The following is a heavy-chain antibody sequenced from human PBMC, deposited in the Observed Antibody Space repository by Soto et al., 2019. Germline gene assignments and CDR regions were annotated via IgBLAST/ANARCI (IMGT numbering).Heavy chain of an antibody. J-gene: IGHJ4*02. Sequence: QVKLVQSGAEVKKAGASVKVSCKASGYTFISYGIAWVRQAPGQGLEWMGWISTYNGETNYAQKFQDRVTMTTDTSTSTAYKDVRSLRSDDTALYYCSRAGYATSWFGILHTGVQGVEIYFWGQGTLVTVSS. CDR2: ISTYNGET. D-gene: IGHD6-13*01. V-gene: IGHV1-18*01. CDR1: GYTFISYG. CDR3: SRAGYATSWFGILHTGVQGVEIYF.